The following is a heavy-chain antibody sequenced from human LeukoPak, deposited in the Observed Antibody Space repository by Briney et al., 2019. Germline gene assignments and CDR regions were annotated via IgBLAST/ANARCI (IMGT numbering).Heavy chain of an antibody. V-gene: IGHV1-18*01. D-gene: IGHD2-15*01. J-gene: IGHJ4*02. CDR2: ISAYNGYT. CDR1: GYTFTSYG. CDR3: AREGVVVISTGSPDY. Sequence: ASVKVSCKASGYTFTSYGISWVRQAPGQGLEWMGWISAYNGYTNYAQKLQGRVTLTTDTSTSTAYMELRSLRSDDTAVYYCAREGVVVISTGSPDYWGQGTLVTVSS.